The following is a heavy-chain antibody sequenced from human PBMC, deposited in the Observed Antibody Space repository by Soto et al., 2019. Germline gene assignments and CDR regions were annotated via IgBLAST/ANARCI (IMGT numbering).Heavy chain of an antibody. D-gene: IGHD4-17*01. J-gene: IGHJ3*02. CDR1: GDSISRYY. V-gene: IGHV4-59*01. CDR3: ARGVDYGGNWRAFDI. Sequence: QVQLQESGPGLVKPSETLSLTCTVSGDSISRYYCSWIRQPQGNGLEWIGYMHDSGSTKYNSSLKSRVIISVDTSKRQFSLKLSSVTAADTAVYYCARGVDYGGNWRAFDIWGQGTMVTVSS. CDR2: MHDSGST.